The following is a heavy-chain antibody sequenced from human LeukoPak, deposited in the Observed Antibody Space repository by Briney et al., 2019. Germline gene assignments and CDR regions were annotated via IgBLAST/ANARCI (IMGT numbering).Heavy chain of an antibody. CDR2: INPNSGGT. D-gene: IGHD6-19*01. CDR3: VREIAVAGPRSPDSDAFDI. CDR1: GYTFTGYY. Sequence: ASVKVSCKASGYTFTGYYMHWVRQAPGQGLEWMGWINPNSGGTNYAQKFQGRVTMTRDTSISTAYMELSRLRSDDTAVYYCVREIAVAGPRSPDSDAFDIWGQGTMVTVSS. J-gene: IGHJ3*02. V-gene: IGHV1-2*02.